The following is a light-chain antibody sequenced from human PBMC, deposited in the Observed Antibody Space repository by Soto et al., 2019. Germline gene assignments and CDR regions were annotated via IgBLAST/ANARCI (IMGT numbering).Light chain of an antibody. Sequence: DIHMTQSPSSLSASVGDTVTITCRAIQNIHMYLTWYQQKQEKARRVLSSGTYDLPSGVPSRFSGSRSRTDFTLTISSLQSEDFAVYYCQQYNNWPPTWTFGQGTKVDIK. CDR2: GTY. CDR3: QQYNNWPPTWT. V-gene: IGKV1-39*01. CDR1: QNIHMY. J-gene: IGKJ1*01.